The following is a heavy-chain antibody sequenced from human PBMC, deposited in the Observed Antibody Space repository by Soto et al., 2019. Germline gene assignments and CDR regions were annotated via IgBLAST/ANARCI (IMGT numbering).Heavy chain of an antibody. D-gene: IGHD6-6*01. CDR3: AKEGSSSSRGGKYYFDY. CDR1: GGSISSSSYY. CDR2: IYYSGST. J-gene: IGHJ4*02. V-gene: IGHV4-39*02. Sequence: SETLSLTCTVSGGSISSSSYYWGWIRQPPGKGLEWIGSIYYSGSTYYNPSLKSRVTISVDTSKNQFSLKLSSVTAADTAVYYCAKEGSSSSRGGKYYFDYWGQGTLVTVSS.